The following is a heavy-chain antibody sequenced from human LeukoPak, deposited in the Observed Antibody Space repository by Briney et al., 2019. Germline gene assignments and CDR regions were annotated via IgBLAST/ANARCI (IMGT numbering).Heavy chain of an antibody. D-gene: IGHD2-15*01. CDR1: GFTFSSYA. CDR2: ISYDGSNK. V-gene: IGHV3-30-3*01. CDR3: AGERINVAGDY. J-gene: IGHJ4*02. Sequence: GGSLRLSCAASGFTFSSYAMHWVRQAPGKGLEWVAVISYDGSNKYYADSVKGRFTISRDNSKNTLYLQMNSLRAEDTAVYYCAGERINVAGDYWGQGTLVTVSS.